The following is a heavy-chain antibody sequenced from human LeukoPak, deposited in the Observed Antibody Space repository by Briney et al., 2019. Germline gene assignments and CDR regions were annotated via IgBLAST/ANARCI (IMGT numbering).Heavy chain of an antibody. J-gene: IGHJ4*02. CDR3: TRDFDFSSAI. V-gene: IGHV3-74*01. D-gene: IGHD3-3*01. Sequence: GGSLRLSCPASGFTFSSYWMHWVRQAPGKGLVWVSRISPDGSTTGHADSVKGRFTTSRDNAKNTLFLQMNSLRAEDTAVYYCTRDFDFSSAIWGQGTLVTVSS. CDR1: GFTFSSYW. CDR2: ISPDGSTT.